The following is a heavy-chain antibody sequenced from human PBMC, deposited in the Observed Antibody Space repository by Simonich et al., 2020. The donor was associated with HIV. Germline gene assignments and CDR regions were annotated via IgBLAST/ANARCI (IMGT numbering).Heavy chain of an antibody. CDR1: GFTFSSYA. Sequence: QVQLVESGGGVVQPGRSLRLSCAASGFTFSSYAMHWFRQAPGKGLRWVAVISYDGSNKYYADSVKGRFTISRDNSKNTLYLQMNSLRAEDTAVYYCASGGSISSVWADDYWGQGTLVTVSS. V-gene: IGHV3-30*07. CDR3: ASGGSISSVWADDY. D-gene: IGHD3-16*01. J-gene: IGHJ4*02. CDR2: ISYDGSNK.